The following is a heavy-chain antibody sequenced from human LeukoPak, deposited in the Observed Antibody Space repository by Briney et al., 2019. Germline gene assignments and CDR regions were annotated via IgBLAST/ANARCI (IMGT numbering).Heavy chain of an antibody. CDR2: FDLESDDR. V-gene: IGHV1-24*01. Sequence: ASVKVSCKVSGYTLTELSIHWVRHPPGKGLEWMGSFDLESDDRIYAQEFQGRVTMTEDTSIDTAYMELRSLRSEDTAVYYCAADAELPFDFWGQGTLVTVSS. D-gene: IGHD1-14*01. CDR3: AADAELPFDF. J-gene: IGHJ4*02. CDR1: GYTLTELS.